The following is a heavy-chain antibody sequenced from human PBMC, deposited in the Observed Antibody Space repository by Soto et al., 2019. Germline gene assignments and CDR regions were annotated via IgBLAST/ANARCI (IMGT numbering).Heavy chain of an antibody. Sequence: LSLTCTVSGGSISSYYWSCIRQPPGKGLEWIGYIYYSGSTNYNPSLKSRVTISVDTSKNQFSLKLSSVTAADTAVYYCARGDSSGWYSSLDYWGQGTLVTVSS. V-gene: IGHV4-59*01. CDR1: GGSISSYY. D-gene: IGHD6-19*01. CDR3: ARGDSSGWYSSLDY. CDR2: IYYSGST. J-gene: IGHJ4*02.